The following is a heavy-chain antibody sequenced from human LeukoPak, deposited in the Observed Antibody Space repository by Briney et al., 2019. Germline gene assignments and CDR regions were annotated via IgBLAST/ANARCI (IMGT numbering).Heavy chain of an antibody. J-gene: IGHJ5*02. V-gene: IGHV4-31*03. Sequence: PSETLSLTCTVSGGSISSGGYYWSWIRQHPGKGLEWIGYIYYSGSTYYNPSLKSRVTISVDTSKNQFSLKLSSVTAADTAVYYCARDGLPSPRFDPWGQGTLVTVSS. CDR1: GGSISSGGYY. CDR2: IYYSGST. CDR3: ARDGLPSPRFDP.